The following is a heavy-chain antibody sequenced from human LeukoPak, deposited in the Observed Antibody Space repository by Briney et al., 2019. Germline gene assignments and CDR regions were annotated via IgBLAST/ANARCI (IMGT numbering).Heavy chain of an antibody. D-gene: IGHD1-26*01. Sequence: TGGSLRLSCAASGFTFSSYEMNWVRQAPGKGLEWVSYISSSGSTIYYADSVKGRFTISRDNAKNSLYLQMNSLRAEDTAVYYCARESSGSYLRHDAFGIWGQGTMVTVSS. J-gene: IGHJ3*02. CDR2: ISSSGSTI. V-gene: IGHV3-48*03. CDR1: GFTFSSYE. CDR3: ARESSGSYLRHDAFGI.